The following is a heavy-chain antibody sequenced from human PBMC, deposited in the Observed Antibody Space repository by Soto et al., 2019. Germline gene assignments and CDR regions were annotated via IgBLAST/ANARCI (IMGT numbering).Heavy chain of an antibody. Sequence: QVQLVQSGAEVKKPGSSVKVSCKASGGTFSSYTISWVRQAPGQGLEWMGRIIPILGIANYAQKVQGRVTITADKSTSTAYMELSSLRSEDTAVYYCARVAVTASMGYWGQGTLVTVSS. D-gene: IGHD3-16*01. CDR1: GGTFSSYT. CDR3: ARVAVTASMGY. CDR2: IIPILGIA. J-gene: IGHJ4*02. V-gene: IGHV1-69*02.